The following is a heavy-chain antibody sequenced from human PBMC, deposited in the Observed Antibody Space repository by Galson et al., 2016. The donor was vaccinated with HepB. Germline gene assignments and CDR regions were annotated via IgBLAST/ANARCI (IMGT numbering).Heavy chain of an antibody. CDR3: ARGRPNYGDYDY. V-gene: IGHV3-66*01. D-gene: IGHD4-17*01. CDR2: DYYGDNT. CDR1: GFTVSGNY. Sequence: SLRLSCAASGFTVSGNYMSWFRQAPGKGLEWVSVDYYGDNTYYADSVKGRFTISRDNSKNTLYLQMNSLRAEDTAVYYCARGRPNYGDYDYGGQGTLVTVSS. J-gene: IGHJ4*02.